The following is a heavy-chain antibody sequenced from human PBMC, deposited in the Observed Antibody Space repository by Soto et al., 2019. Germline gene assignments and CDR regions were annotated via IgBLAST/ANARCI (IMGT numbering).Heavy chain of an antibody. Sequence: ASVKVSCKASGYTFTSYDINWVRQATGQGLEWMGWMNPNSGNTGYAQKFQGRVTMTRNTSISTAYMELSSLRSEDTAAYYCARVSNPSSSWYRFYYYYGMDVWGQGTTVTVSS. V-gene: IGHV1-8*01. J-gene: IGHJ6*02. CDR3: ARVSNPSSSWYRFYYYYGMDV. CDR2: MNPNSGNT. D-gene: IGHD6-13*01. CDR1: GYTFTSYD.